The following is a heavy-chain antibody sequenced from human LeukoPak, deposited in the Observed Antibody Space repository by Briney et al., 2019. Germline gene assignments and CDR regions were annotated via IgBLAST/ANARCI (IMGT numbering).Heavy chain of an antibody. CDR1: GFTVNSNY. CDR2: IYSGGST. D-gene: IGHD1-1*01. Sequence: HPGGSLRLSCAASGFTVNSNYMSWVRQAPGKGLEWVSVIYSGGSTYYADSVKGRFTISRHNSKNTLYLQMNSLRAEDTAIYYCGKKFGLPTTTERSLQYWGQGTLVTVSS. CDR3: GKKFGLPTTTERSLQY. V-gene: IGHV3-53*01. J-gene: IGHJ4*02.